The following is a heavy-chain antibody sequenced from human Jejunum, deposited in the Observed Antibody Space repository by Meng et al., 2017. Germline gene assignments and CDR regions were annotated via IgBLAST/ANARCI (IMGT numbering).Heavy chain of an antibody. Sequence: GESLKISCAASGFTFSNDDMHWVRQAPGKGLELVSAISDNGDTTPYADSVTGGFTISRDQSKNTLYLQMNSLRVEDTAVCYCSKTPCAATRGVWYFDYWGQGTMVTVSS. V-gene: IGHV3-23*01. D-gene: IGHD1-26*01. J-gene: IGHJ4*02. CDR1: GFTFSNDD. CDR2: ISDNGDTT. CDR3: SKTPCAATRGVWYFDY.